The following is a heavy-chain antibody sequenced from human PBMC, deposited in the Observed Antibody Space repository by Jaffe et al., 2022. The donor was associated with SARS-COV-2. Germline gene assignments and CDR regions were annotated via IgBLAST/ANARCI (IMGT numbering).Heavy chain of an antibody. D-gene: IGHD2-2*01. J-gene: IGHJ6*02. CDR1: GGSISSGSYY. Sequence: QVQLQESGPGLVKPSQTLSLTCTVSGGSISSGSYYWSWIRQPAGKGLEWIGRIYTSGSTNYNPSLKSRVTISVDTSKNQFSLKLSSVTAADTAVYYCARGNCSSTSCLRKGYYYYGMDVWGQGTTVTVSS. V-gene: IGHV4-61*02. CDR2: IYTSGST. CDR3: ARGNCSSTSCLRKGYYYYGMDV.